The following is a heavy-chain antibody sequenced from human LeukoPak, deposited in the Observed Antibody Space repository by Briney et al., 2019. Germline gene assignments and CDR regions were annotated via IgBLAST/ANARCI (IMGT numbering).Heavy chain of an antibody. CDR1: GGSISSGGYS. D-gene: IGHD2-21*02. CDR2: IYHSGST. Sequence: PSETLSLTCAVSGGSISSGGYSWSWIRQPPGKGLEWIGYIYHSGSTCYNPSLKSRVTISVDRSKNQFSLKLSSVTAADTAVYYCARQTVVVTLLGYYYYGMDVWGQGTTVTVSS. CDR3: ARQTVVVTLLGYYYYGMDV. V-gene: IGHV4-30-2*01. J-gene: IGHJ6*02.